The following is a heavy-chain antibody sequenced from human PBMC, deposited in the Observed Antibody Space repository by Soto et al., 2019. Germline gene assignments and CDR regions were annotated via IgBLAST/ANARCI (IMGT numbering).Heavy chain of an antibody. CDR2: INPNSGGT. Sequence: ASVKVSCKASGYTFTGYYMHWVRQAPGQGLEWMGWINPNSGGTNYAQKFQGWVTMTRDTSKNQFSLNLSSVTAADTAVYYCASGYYDILTGRDTKYYFDYWGQGALVTVSS. J-gene: IGHJ4*02. CDR1: GYTFTGYY. CDR3: ASGYYDILTGRDTKYYFDY. D-gene: IGHD3-9*01. V-gene: IGHV1-2*04.